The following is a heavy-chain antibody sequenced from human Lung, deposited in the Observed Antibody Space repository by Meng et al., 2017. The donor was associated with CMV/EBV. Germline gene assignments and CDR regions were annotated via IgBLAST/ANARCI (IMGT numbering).Heavy chain of an antibody. CDR1: GYTFTSYY. V-gene: IGHV1-46*01. Sequence: SVXVSXXASGYTFTSYYMHWVRQAPGQGLEWMGIINPSGGSTSYAQKFQGRVTMTRDTSTSTVYMELSSLRSEDTAVYYCARAGRYCSSTSCYNEDYYYYYGMDVWGRGXTVTVSS. CDR3: ARAGRYCSSTSCYNEDYYYYYGMDV. D-gene: IGHD2-2*02. CDR2: INPSGGST. J-gene: IGHJ6*02.